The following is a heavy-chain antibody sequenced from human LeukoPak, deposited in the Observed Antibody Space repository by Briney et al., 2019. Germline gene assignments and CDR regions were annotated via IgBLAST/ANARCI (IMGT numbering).Heavy chain of an antibody. CDR2: ISYDGSNK. J-gene: IGHJ4*02. Sequence: GGSLRLSCAASVFTFSSYAMHWVRQAPGKGLEWVAVISYDGSNKYYADSVKGRFTISRDNSKNTLYLQMNSLRAEDTAVYYCARGGIHLDYWGQGTLVTVSS. CDR3: ARGGIHLDY. D-gene: IGHD5-18*01. CDR1: VFTFSSYA. V-gene: IGHV3-30*04.